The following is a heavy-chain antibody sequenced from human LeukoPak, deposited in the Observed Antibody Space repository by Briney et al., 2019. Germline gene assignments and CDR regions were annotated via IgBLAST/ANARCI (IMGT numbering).Heavy chain of an antibody. Sequence: SETLSLTCTVSGGSISSHYWSWIRQPPGKGLEWIGYIYYSGSTNYNPSLKSRVTISIDTSKNQFSLKLSSVTAADTAVYYCARAFMTTVVTRRGAAAYFDLWGRGTLVTVSS. CDR1: GGSISSHY. J-gene: IGHJ2*01. D-gene: IGHD4-23*01. CDR2: IYYSGST. V-gene: IGHV4-59*11. CDR3: ARAFMTTVVTRRGAAAYFDL.